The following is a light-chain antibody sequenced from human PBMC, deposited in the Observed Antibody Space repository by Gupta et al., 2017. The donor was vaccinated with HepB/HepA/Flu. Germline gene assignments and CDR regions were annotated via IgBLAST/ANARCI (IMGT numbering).Light chain of an antibody. J-gene: IGLJ2*01. CDR3: QVWDSSSDHVV. V-gene: IGLV3-21*04. CDR1: NIGSKS. CDR2: YDS. Sequence: SYVLTQPPSVSVAPGQTARITCGGNNIGSKSVHWYQQKPGQAPVLVIYYDSDRPSGIPERFSGSNSGNTATLTISRVEAGDEADDYCQVWDSSSDHVVFGGGTKLTVL.